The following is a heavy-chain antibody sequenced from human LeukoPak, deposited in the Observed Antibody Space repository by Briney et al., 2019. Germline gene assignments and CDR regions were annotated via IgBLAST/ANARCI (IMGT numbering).Heavy chain of an antibody. CDR1: GYTFTSYG. D-gene: IGHD6-13*01. V-gene: IGHV1-18*01. J-gene: IGHJ4*02. CDR2: NSASNGNT. Sequence: ASVKVSCKASGYTFTSYGVSWVRQAPGQGLEWMGWNSASNGNTNYAQNLQDRVTMTTATSTSTAYMELRSLRSDDTAVYYCARYPLSYSSNWHYYFDYWGQGTLLTVSS. CDR3: ARYPLSYSSNWHYYFDY.